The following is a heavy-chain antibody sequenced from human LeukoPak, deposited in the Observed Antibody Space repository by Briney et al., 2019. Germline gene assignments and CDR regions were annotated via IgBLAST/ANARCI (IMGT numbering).Heavy chain of an antibody. V-gene: IGHV3-74*01. CDR1: GFTFSNYW. D-gene: IGHD2-2*01. CDR3: ARDFMYNTNCVGC. Sequence: GGSLRLSCAASGFTFSNYWMHWVRQAPGKWLVWVSRINGDGRSTTYADSVKGRFTISRDNAENTLCLQMNSLRADDTAVYYCARDFMYNTNCVGCWGQGTLVTVSS. CDR2: INGDGRST. J-gene: IGHJ4*02.